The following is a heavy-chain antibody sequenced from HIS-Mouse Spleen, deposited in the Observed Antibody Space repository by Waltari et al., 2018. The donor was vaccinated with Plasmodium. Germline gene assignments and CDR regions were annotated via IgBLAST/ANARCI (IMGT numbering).Heavy chain of an antibody. D-gene: IGHD2-15*01. CDR1: GFTFGSYS. CDR2: ISSSSSTI. J-gene: IGHJ3*02. Sequence: EVQLVESGGGLVQPGGSLRLSCAASGFTFGSYSMNWVRQAPGKGLEWVSYISSSSSTIYYAYAVKGRFTISRDNAKNSLYLQMNSLRAEDTAVYYCARVRLYCSGGSCPPAFDIWGQGTMVTVSS. V-gene: IGHV3-48*01. CDR3: ARVRLYCSGGSCPPAFDI.